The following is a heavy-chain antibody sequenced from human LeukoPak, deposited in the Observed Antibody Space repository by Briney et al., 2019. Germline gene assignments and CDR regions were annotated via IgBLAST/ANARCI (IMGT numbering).Heavy chain of an antibody. CDR2: IYTSGST. V-gene: IGHV4-61*02. CDR1: GGSISSGSYY. D-gene: IGHD3-10*01. J-gene: IGHJ5*02. CDR3: ARDTSHAGDANSFDP. Sequence: PSQTLSLTCTVSGGSISSGSYYWSWIRQRAGKGLEWIGRIYTSGSTNYNPSLKSRVTISVDTSKNQFSLKLSSVTAADTAVYYCARDTSHAGDANSFDPWGQGTLVTVSS.